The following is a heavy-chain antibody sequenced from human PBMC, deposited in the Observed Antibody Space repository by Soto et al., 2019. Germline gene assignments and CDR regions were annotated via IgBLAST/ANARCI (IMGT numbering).Heavy chain of an antibody. CDR1: GGSFSGYY. V-gene: IGHV4-34*01. CDR3: ARGRIAAAGTNLRNYYYSMDA. Sequence: PSETLSLTCAVYGGSFSGYYWSWIRQPPGKGLEWIGEINHSGSTNYNPSLKSRVTISVDTSKNQFSLKLSSVTAADTAVYYCARGRIAAAGTNLRNYYYSMDAWGKGTTVS. J-gene: IGHJ6*03. D-gene: IGHD6-13*01. CDR2: INHSGST.